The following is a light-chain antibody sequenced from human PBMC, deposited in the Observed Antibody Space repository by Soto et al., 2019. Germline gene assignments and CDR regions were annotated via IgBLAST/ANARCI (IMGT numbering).Light chain of an antibody. V-gene: IGKV1-5*01. CDR1: HSISSW. CDR3: QQYNSYST. Sequence: DIQMTQSPSTLSASVGDRVTITCRASHSISSWLAWYQQKPGKAPKLLIYDASSLESGVPSSFSGSGSGTEFTLTISNLQPDDFATYYCQQYNSYSTFGQGTKVEIK. CDR2: DAS. J-gene: IGKJ1*01.